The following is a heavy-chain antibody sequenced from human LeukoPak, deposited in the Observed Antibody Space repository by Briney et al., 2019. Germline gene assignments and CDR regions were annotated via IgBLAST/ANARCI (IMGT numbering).Heavy chain of an antibody. J-gene: IGHJ3*02. D-gene: IGHD3-3*01. CDR2: IYYSGST. CDR1: GGSISSYY. CDR3: ARVKRGGYDFWSGYRRTDAFDI. Sequence: PSETLSLTCTVSGGSISSYYWSWIRQPPGKGLEWIGYIYYSGSTNYNPSLKSRVTISVDTSKNQFSLKLSSVTAADTAVYYCARVKRGGYDFWSGYRRTDAFDIWGQGTMVTVSS. V-gene: IGHV4-59*01.